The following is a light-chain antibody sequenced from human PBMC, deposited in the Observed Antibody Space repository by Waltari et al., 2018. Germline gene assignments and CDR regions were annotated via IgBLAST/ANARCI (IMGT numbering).Light chain of an antibody. CDR2: DVS. CDR1: SSHGGGYNY. Sequence: QSALPQPASVSGSPGQSITISCTGTSSHGGGYNYVSWYQQHPGKVPKLLIFDVSNRPSGVSNRFSGSKSGNTASLTISGLQAEDESDYYCCSFTSRSTWVFGGGTKLTVL. CDR3: CSFTSRSTWV. J-gene: IGLJ3*02. V-gene: IGLV2-14*01.